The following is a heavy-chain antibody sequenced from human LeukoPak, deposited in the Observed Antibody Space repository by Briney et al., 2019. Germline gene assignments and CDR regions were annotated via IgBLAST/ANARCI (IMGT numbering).Heavy chain of an antibody. J-gene: IGHJ5*02. CDR2: ISTYNGHT. CDR1: GYTFTNYG. V-gene: IGHV1-18*01. D-gene: IGHD4-23*01. Sequence: ASVKVSCKASGYTFTNYGINWVRQAPGQGLEWMGWISTYNGHTNYAQKLQGRVTMTTDTSTSTAYMELRSLRSDDTAVYYCARDHAAGWELPLNWFDPWGQGTLATVSS. CDR3: ARDHAAGWELPLNWFDP.